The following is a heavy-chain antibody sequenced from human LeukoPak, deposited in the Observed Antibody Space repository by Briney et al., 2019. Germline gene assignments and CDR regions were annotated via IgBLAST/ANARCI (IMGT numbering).Heavy chain of an antibody. Sequence: PSETLSLTCTVSGGSISSYYWSWIRQPPGKGLEWIGYIYYSGSTNYNPSLKSRVTISVDTSKNQFSLKLSPVTAADTAVYYCARYPGYSSSWYGNGLDPWGQGTLVTVSS. CDR3: ARYPGYSSSWYGNGLDP. V-gene: IGHV4-59*01. CDR2: IYYSGST. CDR1: GGSISSYY. D-gene: IGHD6-13*01. J-gene: IGHJ5*02.